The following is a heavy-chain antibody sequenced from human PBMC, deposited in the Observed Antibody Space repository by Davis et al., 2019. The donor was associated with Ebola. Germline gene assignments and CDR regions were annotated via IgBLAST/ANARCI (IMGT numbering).Heavy chain of an antibody. V-gene: IGHV5-51*01. CDR2: IYPGDSDT. D-gene: IGHD6-13*01. CDR1: AYSFATYW. CDR3: ARQRSSYALDI. J-gene: IGHJ3*02. Sequence: GESLKISCKGSAYSFATYWIGWVRQMPGKGLEWMGIIYPGDSDTRYSPSFQGQVTISADKSISTAYVQWSSLKASDTAMYYCARQRSSYALDIWGQGTMVTVSS.